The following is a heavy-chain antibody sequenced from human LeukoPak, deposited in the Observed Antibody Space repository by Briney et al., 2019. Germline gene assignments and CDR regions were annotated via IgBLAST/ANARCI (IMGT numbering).Heavy chain of an antibody. D-gene: IGHD4-17*01. CDR1: GFTFNNYA. V-gene: IGHV3-23*01. Sequence: GVTLRLSCAASGFTFNNYAMSWVRQAPGKGLEWVSVISGSGGSTYYADSVKGRFTISRDNSKNTLYLQMNSQRAEDMAVYYCGKEIYGDATGGRFQHWGQGTLVTVSS. J-gene: IGHJ1*01. CDR3: GKEIYGDATGGRFQH. CDR2: ISGSGGST.